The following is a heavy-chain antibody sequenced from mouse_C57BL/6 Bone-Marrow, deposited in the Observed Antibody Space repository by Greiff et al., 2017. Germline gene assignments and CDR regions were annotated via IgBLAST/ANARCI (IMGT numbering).Heavy chain of an antibody. Sequence: QVQLQQPGAELVKPGASVKLSCKASGYTFTSYWMQWVKQRPGQGLEWIGEIDPSASYTHYNQKFKGKATLTVDTSSSSAYMQRSSLTSEGATVYYCARGDYWGKGTSGTVSS. CDR1: GYTFTSYW. CDR2: IDPSASYT. J-gene: IGHJ4*01. CDR3: ARGDY. V-gene: IGHV1-50*01.